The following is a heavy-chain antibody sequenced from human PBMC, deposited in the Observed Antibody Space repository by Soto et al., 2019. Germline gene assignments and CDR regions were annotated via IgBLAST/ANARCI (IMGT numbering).Heavy chain of an antibody. Sequence: VKVSCKASGGTFSSYAISWVRQAPGQGLEWMGGIIPIFGTANYAQKFQGRVTITADESTSTAYMELSSLRSEDTAVYYCARVVEMATIMALGAFDIWGQGTMVTVSS. J-gene: IGHJ3*02. V-gene: IGHV1-69*13. CDR1: GGTFSSYA. CDR3: ARVVEMATIMALGAFDI. CDR2: IIPIFGTA. D-gene: IGHD5-12*01.